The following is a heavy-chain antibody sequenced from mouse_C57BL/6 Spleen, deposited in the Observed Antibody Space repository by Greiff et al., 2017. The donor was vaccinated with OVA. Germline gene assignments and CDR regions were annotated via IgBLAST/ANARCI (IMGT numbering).Heavy chain of an antibody. CDR1: GFTFSDYG. J-gene: IGHJ4*01. CDR2: ISSGSSTI. V-gene: IGHV5-17*01. CDR3: ARGSTTVDYAMDY. Sequence: VKLVESGGGLVKPGGSLKLSCAASGFTFSDYGMHWVRQAPEKGLEWVAYISSGSSTIYYADTVTGRFTISRDNAKEAQLLQMTSLRSEDTAMYYCARGSTTVDYAMDYWGQGTSVTVSS. D-gene: IGHD1-1*01.